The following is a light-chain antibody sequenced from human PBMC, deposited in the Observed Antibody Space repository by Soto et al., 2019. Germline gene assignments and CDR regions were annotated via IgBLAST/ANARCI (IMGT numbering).Light chain of an antibody. J-gene: IGLJ1*01. Sequence: QSVLTQPASVSGSPGQSITISCTGTSSDVGGYNYVSWYQQHPGKAPKLMIYDVTTRPSGVSNRFSGSKSGNTASLAISGLQAEDEADYYCSSYTSNSTNVFGSGTKVTVL. CDR2: DVT. V-gene: IGLV2-14*01. CDR3: SSYTSNSTNV. CDR1: SSDVGGYNY.